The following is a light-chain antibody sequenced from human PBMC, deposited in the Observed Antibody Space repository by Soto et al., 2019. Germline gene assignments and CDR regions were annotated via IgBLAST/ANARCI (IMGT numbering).Light chain of an antibody. V-gene: IGKV3-20*01. Sequence: IVLTKSVCTLSLSPRERATLSCRASQSVSNNYLAWYQQKPGQAPRLLIYGASNRATGIPDRFSGSGSGTDFTLTISRLEPEDFAVYYCQQYGSSGTFGQGTKLDNK. CDR2: GAS. CDR1: QSVSNNY. CDR3: QQYGSSGT. J-gene: IGKJ1*01.